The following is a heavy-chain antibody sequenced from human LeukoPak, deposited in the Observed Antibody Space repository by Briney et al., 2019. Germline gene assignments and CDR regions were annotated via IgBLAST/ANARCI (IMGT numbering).Heavy chain of an antibody. Sequence: ASVKVSCKASGYTFTGYYMHWVRQAPGQGLEWMGWINPNSGNTNYAQKFQGRVSMTGDTSISTAYMELSRLRSDDTAVYYCARGYGSGSYSDYWGQGTLVTVSS. CDR3: ARGYGSGSYSDY. CDR1: GYTFTGYY. D-gene: IGHD3-10*01. V-gene: IGHV1-2*02. CDR2: INPNSGNT. J-gene: IGHJ4*02.